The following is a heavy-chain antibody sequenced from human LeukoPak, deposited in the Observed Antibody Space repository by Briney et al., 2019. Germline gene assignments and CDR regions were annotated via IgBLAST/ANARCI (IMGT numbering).Heavy chain of an antibody. V-gene: IGHV1-8*03. CDR3: ARVRRRGATYYFDY. D-gene: IGHD6-25*01. J-gene: IGHJ4*02. Sequence: ASVKVSCKASGYTFTSYDNNWVRQATGQGLEGMGWMDPNSGNTGYAQKFQGRVTITRNTSISTAYMELSSLSSEDTPVYYCARVRRRGATYYFDYWGQGTMVTVAS. CDR2: MDPNSGNT. CDR1: GYTFTSYD.